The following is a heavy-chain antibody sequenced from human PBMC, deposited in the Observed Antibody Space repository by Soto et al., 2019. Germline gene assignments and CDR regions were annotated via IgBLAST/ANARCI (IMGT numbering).Heavy chain of an antibody. V-gene: IGHV4-59*01. D-gene: IGHD3-9*01. Sequence: SETLSLTCAVSGGSLSSYYWSWIRQSPGKGLEWIGYIHDSGSTNFNPSLKSRVTMSVDTSKNQFSLKVSSVSAADTAAYYCARVDYDSLTGYYFDYWGQGTLVNV. CDR1: GGSLSSYY. CDR2: IHDSGST. CDR3: ARVDYDSLTGYYFDY. J-gene: IGHJ4*02.